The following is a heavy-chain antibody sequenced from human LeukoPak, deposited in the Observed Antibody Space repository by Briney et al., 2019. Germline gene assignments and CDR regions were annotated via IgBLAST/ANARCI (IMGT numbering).Heavy chain of an antibody. CDR1: GYTFTGYY. V-gene: IGHV1-2*02. CDR2: INPDSGGT. Sequence: ASVKVSCKASGYTFTGYYIHWVRQAPGQGLEWMGWINPDSGGTNYAQKFQGRVTMTRDTSIRTAYMELSRLRSDDTAVYYCARVLFHSSGNKSNRVDYWGQGTLVTVSS. D-gene: IGHD6-19*01. J-gene: IGHJ4*02. CDR3: ARVLFHSSGNKSNRVDY.